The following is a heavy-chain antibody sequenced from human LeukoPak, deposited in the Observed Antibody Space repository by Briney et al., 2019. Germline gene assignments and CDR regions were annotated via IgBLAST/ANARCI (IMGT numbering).Heavy chain of an antibody. CDR3: ARGAAAAHFDY. D-gene: IGHD6-13*01. J-gene: IGHJ4*02. CDR2: ISGSGGTA. Sequence: GGSLRLSCAASGFTFSIYAMSWVRQAPGKGLEWVSAISGSGGTAYNADSVKGRFTISRDNSKNTLDLQMNSLRAEDTAVYYCARGAAAAHFDYWGQGTLVTVSS. V-gene: IGHV3-23*01. CDR1: GFTFSIYA.